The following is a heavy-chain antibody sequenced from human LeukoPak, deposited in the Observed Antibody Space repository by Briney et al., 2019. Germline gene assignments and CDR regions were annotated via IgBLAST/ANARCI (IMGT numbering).Heavy chain of an antibody. J-gene: IGHJ6*03. V-gene: IGHV1-69*13. Sequence: SVKVSCKPSGGTFNSYPISWVRQAPGQGLEWMGGIIPIFSTTDYAQEFQGRVTITADESTTTAYMELSSPRSEDTAVYYCAMSTVNTGWPRDPNKYYYFMDVWGEGTTVTVSS. CDR1: GGTFNSYP. CDR2: IIPIFSTT. D-gene: IGHD4-17*01. CDR3: AMSTVNTGWPRDPNKYYYFMDV.